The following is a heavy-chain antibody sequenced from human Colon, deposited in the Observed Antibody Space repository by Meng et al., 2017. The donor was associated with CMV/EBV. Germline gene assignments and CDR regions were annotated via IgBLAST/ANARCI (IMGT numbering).Heavy chain of an antibody. CDR1: ESTFSTYS. CDR3: ARHSAYKYLGSGDNWIDA. J-gene: IGHJ5*02. D-gene: IGHD3-22*01. Sequence: GGSLRLSCADSESTFSTYSMSWVRQAPGKGLEWVANIKQDESEIYYADSVKGRFTISRDNAKSLLFLEMTSLTAEDTAIYYCARHSAYKYLGSGDNWIDAWGQGTLVTVSS. V-gene: IGHV3-7*01. CDR2: IKQDESEI.